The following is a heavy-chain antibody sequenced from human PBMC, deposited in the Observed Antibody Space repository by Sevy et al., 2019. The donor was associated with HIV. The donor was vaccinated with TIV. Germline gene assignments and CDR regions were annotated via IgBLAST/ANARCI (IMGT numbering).Heavy chain of an antibody. Sequence: GGSLRLSCAASGFTFNIAWMSWVRQAPGKGLEWVGRIKAKTDGGTTDYATPVKGRFTISRDDSKTTIYLQMNSLKTEDTAVYFCATSSSGHDFLLDYWGQGTLVTVSS. V-gene: IGHV3-15*01. CDR3: ATSSSGHDFLLDY. CDR2: IKAKTDGGTT. D-gene: IGHD6-19*01. J-gene: IGHJ4*02. CDR1: GFTFNIAW.